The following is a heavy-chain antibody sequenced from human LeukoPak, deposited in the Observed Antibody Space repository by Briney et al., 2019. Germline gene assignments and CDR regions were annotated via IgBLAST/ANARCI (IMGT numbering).Heavy chain of an antibody. CDR1: GYTFTSYY. V-gene: IGHV1-46*01. CDR2: INPSGGST. J-gene: IGHJ4*02. CDR3: ARDRGYYFDY. Sequence: ASVKVSCKASGYTFTSYYMHWVRQAPGQGLEWMGIINPSGGSTSYAQKFQGRVTISRDNAKNSLYLQMNSLRAEDTAVYYCARDRGYYFDYWGQGTLVTVSS. D-gene: IGHD3-10*01.